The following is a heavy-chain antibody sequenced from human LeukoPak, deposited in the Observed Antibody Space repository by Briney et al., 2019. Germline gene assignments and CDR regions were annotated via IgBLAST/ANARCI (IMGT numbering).Heavy chain of an antibody. J-gene: IGHJ4*02. Sequence: SETLSLTCTVSGGSISSYYWSWIRQPPGKGLEWIGYIYYSGSTNYNPSLKSRVTISVDTSKNQFSLKLSSVTAADTAVYYCAGLYSLYYYFDYWGQGTLVTVSS. CDR1: GGSISSYY. CDR2: IYYSGST. D-gene: IGHD2-15*01. CDR3: AGLYSLYYYFDY. V-gene: IGHV4-59*08.